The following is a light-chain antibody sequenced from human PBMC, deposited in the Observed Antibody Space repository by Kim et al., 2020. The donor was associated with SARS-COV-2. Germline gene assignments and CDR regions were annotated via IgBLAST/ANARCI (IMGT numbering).Light chain of an antibody. CDR3: QQYNSYPWT. CDR2: KAS. V-gene: IGKV1-5*03. Sequence: DIQMTQSPSTLSASVGDRVTITCRASQSISSWLAWYQQKAGKAPKLLIYKASTLESGVPSRFSGSGSGTEFRLTISSLQPDDFATYYCQQYNSYPWTFGQGTKVDIK. CDR1: QSISSW. J-gene: IGKJ1*01.